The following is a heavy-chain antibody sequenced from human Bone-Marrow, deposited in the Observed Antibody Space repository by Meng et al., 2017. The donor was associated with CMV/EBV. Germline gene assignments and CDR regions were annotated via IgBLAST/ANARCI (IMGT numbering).Heavy chain of an antibody. V-gene: IGHV3-30-3*01. J-gene: IGHJ4*02. Sequence: GESLKISCAASGFTFSSYAMHWVRQAPGKGLEWVAVISYDGSNKYYADSVKGRFTISRDNSKNTLYLQMNSLRAEDTALYYCARGGDSSGYSPLYYFDYWGQGTLVTVSS. CDR1: GFTFSSYA. CDR2: ISYDGSNK. D-gene: IGHD3-22*01. CDR3: ARGGDSSGYSPLYYFDY.